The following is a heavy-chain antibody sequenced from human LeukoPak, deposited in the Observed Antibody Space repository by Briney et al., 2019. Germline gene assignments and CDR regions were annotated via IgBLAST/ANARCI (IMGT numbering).Heavy chain of an antibody. J-gene: IGHJ4*02. Sequence: SQTLSLTCTVSGGSISSYYWSWIRQPAGKGLEWIGRIYTSGSTNYNPSLKSQVTMSVDTSKNQFSLKLSSVTAADTAVYYCARTGYSSSWYYFDYWGQGTLVTVSS. CDR2: IYTSGST. V-gene: IGHV4-4*07. D-gene: IGHD6-13*01. CDR3: ARTGYSSSWYYFDY. CDR1: GGSISSYY.